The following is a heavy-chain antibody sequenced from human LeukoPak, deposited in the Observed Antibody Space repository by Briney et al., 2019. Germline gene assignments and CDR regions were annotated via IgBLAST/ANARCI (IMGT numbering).Heavy chain of an antibody. J-gene: IGHJ6*03. CDR1: GYTFTGYY. CDR3: ARDLIAAPRYYYYMDV. D-gene: IGHD6-6*01. Sequence: ASVKVSCKPSGYTFTGYYMHWVRQAPGPRREWMGWINPNSGGTNYAQKFQGRVTMTRDTSISTAYMELSRLRSDDTAVYYCARDLIAAPRYYYYMDVWGKGTTVTVSS. V-gene: IGHV1-2*02. CDR2: INPNSGGT.